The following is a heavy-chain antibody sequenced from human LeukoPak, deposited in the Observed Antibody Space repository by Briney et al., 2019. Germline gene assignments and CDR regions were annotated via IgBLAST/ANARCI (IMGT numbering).Heavy chain of an antibody. D-gene: IGHD3-10*01. J-gene: IGHJ3*02. V-gene: IGHV3-7*04. CDR2: INQDGSEK. Sequence: PGGSLRLSCAASKFTFSTYWMNWVRQAPGKGLEWAANINQDGSEKYYVDSVKGRFTISRDNAKNSLYLQMNSLRAEDTAVYYCARARGDAFDIWGQGTMVTVSS. CDR3: ARARGDAFDI. CDR1: KFTFSTYW.